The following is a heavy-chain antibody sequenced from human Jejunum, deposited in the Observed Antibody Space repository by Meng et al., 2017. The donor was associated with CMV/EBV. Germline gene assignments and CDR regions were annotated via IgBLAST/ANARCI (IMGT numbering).Heavy chain of an antibody. CDR1: GASISHVNL. J-gene: IGHJ3*02. D-gene: IGHD5-18*01. CDR3: AREGYRGGAFDI. V-gene: IGHV4-4*01. CDR2: KSPTESS. Sequence: VSGASISHVNLWSWVRQSPGQGLEWLGEKSPTESSNYNPSLKSRVTISVDRSKNQFSLKLTSVTAADTAVYFCAREGYRGGAFDIWDQGTMVTVSS.